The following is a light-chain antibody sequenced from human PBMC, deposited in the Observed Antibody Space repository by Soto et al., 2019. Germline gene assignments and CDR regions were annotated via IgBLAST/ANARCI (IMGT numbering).Light chain of an antibody. CDR2: EVL. CDR1: SSDVGSYNF. J-gene: IGLJ2*01. Sequence: QSVLTQPASVSGPPGQSITISCTGTSSDVGSYNFVSWYQQHPGKAPKLMIYEVLNRPSGVSTRFSGSKSGNTASLTISGRQAEDEAYYYCCSYAGSSTFYVVFGGGTKVTVL. CDR3: CSYAGSSTFYVV. V-gene: IGLV2-23*02.